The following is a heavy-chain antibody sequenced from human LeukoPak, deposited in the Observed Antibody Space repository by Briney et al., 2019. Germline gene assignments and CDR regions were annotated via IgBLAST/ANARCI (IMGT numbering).Heavy chain of an antibody. CDR1: GGTFSSYA. V-gene: IGHV1-69*04. D-gene: IGHD6-6*01. CDR3: AKGYSSSLFKWFDP. J-gene: IGHJ5*02. CDR2: IIPILGIA. Sequence: SVKVSCKASGGTFSSYAISWVRQAPGQGLEWMGRIIPILGIANYAQKFQDRVTITADKSTSTAYMELSSLRAEDMALYYCAKGYSSSLFKWFDPWGQGTLVTVSS.